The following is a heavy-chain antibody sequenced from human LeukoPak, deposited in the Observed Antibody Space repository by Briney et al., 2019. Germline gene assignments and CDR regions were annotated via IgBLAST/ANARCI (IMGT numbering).Heavy chain of an antibody. CDR3: ARGKGEYSSSAGKFDY. Sequence: GGSLRLSCAASGFTVSSNYMSWVRQAPGKGLEWVSLIYSGGSTYYADSVKGRFTISRDNSKNTLYLQMNSLRAEDTAVYYCARGKGEYSSSAGKFDYWGQGTLVTVSS. CDR1: GFTVSSNY. CDR2: IYSGGST. D-gene: IGHD6-6*01. J-gene: IGHJ4*02. V-gene: IGHV3-66*01.